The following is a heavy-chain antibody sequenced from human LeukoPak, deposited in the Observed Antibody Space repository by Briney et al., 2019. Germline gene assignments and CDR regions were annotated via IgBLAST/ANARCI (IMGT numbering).Heavy chain of an antibody. J-gene: IGHJ4*02. D-gene: IGHD1-26*01. Sequence: GGSLRLSCAASGFTFSSYAMSWVRQAPGKGLEWVSAISGSGGSTYYADSVKGRFTISRDNSKNTLYRQMNSLRAEDTAVYYYAKREVGATSDEYYFDYWGQGTLVTVSS. CDR1: GFTFSSYA. V-gene: IGHV3-23*01. CDR2: ISGSGGST. CDR3: AKREVGATSDEYYFDY.